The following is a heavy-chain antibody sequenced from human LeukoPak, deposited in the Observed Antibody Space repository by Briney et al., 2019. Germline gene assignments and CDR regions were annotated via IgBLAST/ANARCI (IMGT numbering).Heavy chain of an antibody. V-gene: IGHV4-59*01. Sequence: SETLSLTCTVSGGSISSYYWSWIRQPPGKGLEWIGYIYYSGSTNYNPSLKSRVTISVDTSKNQFSLKLSSVTAADTVVYYCARSSWFGEEGFDSWGQGTLVTVSS. D-gene: IGHD3-10*01. CDR2: IYYSGST. J-gene: IGHJ4*02. CDR3: ARSSWFGEEGFDS. CDR1: GGSISSYY.